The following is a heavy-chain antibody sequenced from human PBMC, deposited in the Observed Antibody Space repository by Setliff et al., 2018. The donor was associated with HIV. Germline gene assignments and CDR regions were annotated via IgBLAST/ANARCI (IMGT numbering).Heavy chain of an antibody. J-gene: IGHJ4*02. Sequence: SVKVSCKASGGTFSSCAISWVRQAPGQGLEWMGGIIPILGIANYAQKFQGRVTITADKSTSTAYMELSSLRSEDTAVYYCARGGMEYYDSSGYYYWGQGTLVTVSS. V-gene: IGHV1-69*10. D-gene: IGHD3-22*01. CDR3: ARGGMEYYDSSGYYY. CDR2: IIPILGIA. CDR1: GGTFSSCA.